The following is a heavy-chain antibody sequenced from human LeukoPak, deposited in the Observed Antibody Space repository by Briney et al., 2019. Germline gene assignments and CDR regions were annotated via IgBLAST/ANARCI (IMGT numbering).Heavy chain of an antibody. Sequence: ASVKVSCKASGYTFTGYYMHWVRQAPGQGLEWVGWINPNSGGTNYAQKFQGRVTMTEDTSTDTAYMELSSLRSEDTAVYYCATWPYYDSSGPVDYWGQGTLVTASS. J-gene: IGHJ4*02. CDR1: GYTFTGYY. D-gene: IGHD3-22*01. CDR2: INPNSGGT. CDR3: ATWPYYDSSGPVDY. V-gene: IGHV1-2*02.